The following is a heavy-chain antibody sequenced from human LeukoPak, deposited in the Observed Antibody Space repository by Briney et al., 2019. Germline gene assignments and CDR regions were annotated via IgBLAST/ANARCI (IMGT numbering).Heavy chain of an antibody. Sequence: GASVKVSCKASGYTFTSYGISWVRQAPGQGLEWMGWISAYNGNTNYAQKLQGRVTMATDTSTSTAYMELRSLRSDDTAVYYCARPTGGRHGALAPQFDPWGQGTLVTVSS. V-gene: IGHV1-18*01. J-gene: IGHJ5*02. CDR3: ARPTGGRHGALAPQFDP. D-gene: IGHD1-14*01. CDR2: ISAYNGNT. CDR1: GYTFTSYG.